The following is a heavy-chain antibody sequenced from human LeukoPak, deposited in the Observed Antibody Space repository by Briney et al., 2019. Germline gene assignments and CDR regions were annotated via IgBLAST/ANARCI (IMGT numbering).Heavy chain of an antibody. J-gene: IGHJ5*02. CDR3: ARVGGITGMRP. V-gene: IGHV1-69*05. CDR1: GGTFSSYA. D-gene: IGHD1-20*01. CDR2: IIPIFGTA. Sequence: SVKVSCKASGGTFSSYAISWVRQAPGQGLEWMGGIIPIFGTANYAQKFQSRVTITRDTSASTAYMELSSLRSEDTAVYYCARVGGITGMRPWGQGTLVTVSS.